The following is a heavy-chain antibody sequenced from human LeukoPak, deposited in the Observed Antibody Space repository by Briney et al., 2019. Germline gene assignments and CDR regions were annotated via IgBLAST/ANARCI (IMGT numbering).Heavy chain of an antibody. CDR1: GGSISTYY. CDR3: ARELKGVYGSESYFADHFDY. Sequence: SETLSLSCTVSGGSISTYYWSWIRQSAGKGLEWIGRIFSSGTSNYSPSLQSRVTMSVDTSKNQFSLRLSSVTAADTAVYYCARELKGVYGSESYFADHFDYWGQGILVIVSS. D-gene: IGHD3-10*01. V-gene: IGHV4-4*07. J-gene: IGHJ4*02. CDR2: IFSSGTS.